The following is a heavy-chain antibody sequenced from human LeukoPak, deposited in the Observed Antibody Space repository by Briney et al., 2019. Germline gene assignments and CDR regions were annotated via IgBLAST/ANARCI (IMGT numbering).Heavy chain of an antibody. CDR3: ARDTEDFDY. J-gene: IGHJ4*02. Sequence: ASVKVSCKASGYTFTTYGLSWVRQAPGQGLEWMGIINPSGGSTTYAQKFQSRVTMTRDTSTSTVYMELSSLRSEDTAVYYCARDTEDFDYWGQGTLVTVSS. CDR2: INPSGGST. V-gene: IGHV1-46*01. CDR1: GYTFTTYG.